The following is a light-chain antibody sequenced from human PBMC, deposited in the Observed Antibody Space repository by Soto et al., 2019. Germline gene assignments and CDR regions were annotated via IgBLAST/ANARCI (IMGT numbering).Light chain of an antibody. CDR2: DVS. J-gene: IGLJ1*01. CDR3: SPFTTSSTFG. CDR1: SSDVGHYNY. Sequence: QSALAQPASVSGSPGQSITISCTGTSSDVGHYNYVSWFQQHPGKVPKLLIYDVSSWPSGIPDRFSGSKSGNTASLTISGLQAEDEADYYCSPFTTSSTFGFGTGTKVTVL. V-gene: IGLV2-14*01.